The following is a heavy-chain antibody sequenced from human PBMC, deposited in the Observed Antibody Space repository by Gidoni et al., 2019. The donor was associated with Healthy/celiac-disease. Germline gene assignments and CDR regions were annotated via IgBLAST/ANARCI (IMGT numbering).Heavy chain of an antibody. CDR2: ISWNSGSI. D-gene: IGHD6-19*01. V-gene: IGHV3-9*01. J-gene: IGHJ3*02. CDR3: AKERGLGYDAFDI. Sequence: LVESGGGLVQPGRSLRLSCAASGFTFDDYAMHWVRQGPGKGLEWVSGISWNSGSIGYADSVKGRFTISRDNAKNSLYLQMSSLRAEDTALYYCAKERGLGYDAFDIWGQGTMVTVSA. CDR1: GFTFDDYA.